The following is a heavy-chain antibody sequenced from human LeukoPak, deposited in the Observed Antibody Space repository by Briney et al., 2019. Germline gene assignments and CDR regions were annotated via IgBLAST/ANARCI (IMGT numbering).Heavy chain of an antibody. CDR2: ISGSGGST. Sequence: QAGGSLRLSCAASGFTFSGYAMSWVRQAPGKGLEWVSGISGSGGSTYYTDSVKGRFTISRDNSKNTLYLQMNSLRAEDTAVYYCAKDGDIVVVPAAKGLYYFDYWGQGTLVTVSS. CDR3: AKDGDIVVVPAAKGLYYFDY. CDR1: GFTFSGYA. V-gene: IGHV3-23*01. J-gene: IGHJ4*02. D-gene: IGHD2-2*01.